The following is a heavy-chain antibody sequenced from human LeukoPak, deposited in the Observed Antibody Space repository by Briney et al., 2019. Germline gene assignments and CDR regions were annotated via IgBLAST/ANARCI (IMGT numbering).Heavy chain of an antibody. V-gene: IGHV1-69*05. CDR2: IIPIFGTA. D-gene: IGHD5-18*01. Sequence: ASVKVSYKASGGTFSSYAISWVRQAPGQGLEWMGGIIPIFGTANYAQKFQGRVTITTDESTSTAYMELSSLRSEDTAVYYCARGSSDTAMAPFDYWGQGTLVTVSS. J-gene: IGHJ4*02. CDR3: ARGSSDTAMAPFDY. CDR1: GGTFSSYA.